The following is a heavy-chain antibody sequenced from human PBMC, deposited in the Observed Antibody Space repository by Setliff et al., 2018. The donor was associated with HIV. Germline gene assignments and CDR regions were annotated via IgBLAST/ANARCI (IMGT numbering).Heavy chain of an antibody. CDR3: AKDWGYPFDAFDI. D-gene: IGHD3-16*01. CDR1: GFTFSNYG. J-gene: IGHJ3*02. Sequence: PGGSLRLSCAASGFTFSNYGIHWVRQAPGKGLEWVAFIRYDGSNKYYADSVKGRFTISRDNSKNTLYLQMNSLRAEDTAVYYCAKDWGYPFDAFDIWGQGTMVTVSS. V-gene: IGHV3-30*02. CDR2: IRYDGSNK.